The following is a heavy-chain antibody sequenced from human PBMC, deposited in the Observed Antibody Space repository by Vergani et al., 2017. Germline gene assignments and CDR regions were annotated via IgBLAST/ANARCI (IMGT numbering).Heavy chain of an antibody. CDR2: INHSGST. Sequence: QVQLQQWGAGLLKPSETLSLTCAVYGGSFSGYYWRWIRQHPGKGLEWIGEINHSGSTNYNPSLKSRVPISVYTSKNKFSLKLSSVTAADTAVYYCERAIAASKHDAFDIWGQGTMVTVSS. CDR1: GGSFSGYY. CDR3: ERAIAASKHDAFDI. J-gene: IGHJ3*02. V-gene: IGHV4-34*01. D-gene: IGHD6-6*01.